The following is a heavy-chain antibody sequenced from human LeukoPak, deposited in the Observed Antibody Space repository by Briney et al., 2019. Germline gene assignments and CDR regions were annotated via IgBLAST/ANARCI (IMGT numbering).Heavy chain of an antibody. V-gene: IGHV3-20*04. CDR1: GFTFSSYG. CDR3: GRVSCGGNCYSLIGTFDI. Sequence: GGSLRLSCAASGFTFSSYGMSWVRHAPGKGLEWVSGINWNGGSTGYADSVKGRFTISRDNSKNTLYVQMNSLRPEDTAVYYCGRVSCGGNCYSLIGTFDIWGQGTMVTVSS. D-gene: IGHD2-15*01. J-gene: IGHJ3*02. CDR2: INWNGGST.